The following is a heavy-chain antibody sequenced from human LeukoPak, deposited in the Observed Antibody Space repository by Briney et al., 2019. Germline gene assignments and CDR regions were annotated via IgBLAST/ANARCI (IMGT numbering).Heavy chain of an antibody. CDR3: AKARWLQLYYFDY. CDR2: ISGSGGST. D-gene: IGHD5-24*01. V-gene: IGHV3-23*01. J-gene: IGHJ4*02. Sequence: GGSLRLSCAASGFTFSSYAMSWVRQAPGKGLEWVSAISGSGGSTYYADSVKGRFTISRDNSKNTLYLQMNSLRADDTAVYYCAKARWLQLYYFDYWGQGTLVTVSS. CDR1: GFTFSSYA.